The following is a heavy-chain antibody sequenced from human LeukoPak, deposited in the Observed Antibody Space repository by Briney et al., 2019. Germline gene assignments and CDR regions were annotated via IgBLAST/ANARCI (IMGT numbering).Heavy chain of an antibody. J-gene: IGHJ3*02. CDR1: GYSISSGYY. V-gene: IGHV4-38-2*02. D-gene: IGHD1-1*01. CDR3: ASVAGTAPLGRNGWNAFDI. CDR2: IYHSGST. Sequence: SETLSLTCTVSGYSISSGYYWGWIRQPPGKGLEWIGSIYHSGSTYYNPSLKSRVTISVDTSKNQFSLKLSSVTAADTAVYYCASVAGTAPLGRNGWNAFDIWGQGTMVTVSS.